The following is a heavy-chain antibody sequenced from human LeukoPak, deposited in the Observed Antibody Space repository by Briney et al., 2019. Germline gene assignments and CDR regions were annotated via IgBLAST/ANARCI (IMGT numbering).Heavy chain of an antibody. V-gene: IGHV3-30*18. CDR3: AKVPKPLVIAAAGTFDY. D-gene: IGHD6-13*01. Sequence: QPGGSLRLSCAASGFTFSSYGMHWVRQAPGKGLEWVAVISYDGSNKYYADSVKGRFTISRDNSKNTLYLQMNSLRAEDTAVYYCAKVPKPLVIAAAGTFDYWGQGTLVTVSS. CDR1: GFTFSSYG. J-gene: IGHJ4*02. CDR2: ISYDGSNK.